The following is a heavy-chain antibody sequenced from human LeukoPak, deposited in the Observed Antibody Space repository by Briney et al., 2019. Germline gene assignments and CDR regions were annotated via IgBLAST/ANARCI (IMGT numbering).Heavy chain of an antibody. D-gene: IGHD3-10*01. CDR1: GGSISSSSYY. CDR2: IYYSGST. CDR3: ARHAPSFSGSYYTHPFDP. J-gene: IGHJ5*02. Sequence: SETLSLTCTVSGGSISSSSYYWGWIRQPPGKGLEWIGSIYYSGSTYYNPSLKSRVTISVDTSKNQFSLKLSSVTAADTAVYYCARHAPSFSGSYYTHPFDPRGQGTLVTVSS. V-gene: IGHV4-39*01.